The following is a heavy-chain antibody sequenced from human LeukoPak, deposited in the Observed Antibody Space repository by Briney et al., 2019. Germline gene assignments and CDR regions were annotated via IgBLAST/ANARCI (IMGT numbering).Heavy chain of an antibody. D-gene: IGHD2-2*01. CDR3: ARGRTYIVVVPAAHRNKAFDI. CDR1: GGSISSSSYY. V-gene: IGHV4-39*01. Sequence: KPSETLSLTCTVSGGSISSSSYYWGWIRQPPGKGLEWIGSIYYSGSTYYNPSLKSRVTISVDTSKNQFSLKLSSVTAADTAVYYCARGRTYIVVVPAAHRNKAFDIWGQGTMVTVSS. J-gene: IGHJ3*02. CDR2: IYYSGST.